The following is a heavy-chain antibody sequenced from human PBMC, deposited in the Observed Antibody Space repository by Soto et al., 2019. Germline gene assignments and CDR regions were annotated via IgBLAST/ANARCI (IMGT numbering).Heavy chain of an antibody. CDR1: GFTFSDYY. CDR2: ISSSSSYT. V-gene: IGHV3-11*05. CDR3: ARGGQEWSYAARRVVD. D-gene: IGHD1-26*01. J-gene: IGHJ4*02. Sequence: QVQLVESGGGLVKPGGSLRLSCAASGFTFSDYYMSWIRQAPGKGLEWVSYISSSSSYTNYADSVKGRFTISRDNAKNXLYLQMTSLRAEDTAVYYCARGGQEWSYAARRVVDWGQGTLVTVSS.